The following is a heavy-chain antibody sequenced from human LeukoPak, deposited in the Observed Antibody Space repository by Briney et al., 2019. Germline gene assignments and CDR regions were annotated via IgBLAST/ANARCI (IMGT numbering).Heavy chain of an antibody. V-gene: IGHV4-34*01. J-gene: IGHJ6*03. CDR2: INDIGNT. CDR3: ARLGSVGYYNYQYMDI. Sequence: SETLSLTCAVYGGSFSGYYWSWIRQPPGKGLEWIGEINDIGNTNYHPSLRSRVTISVDTSKNQFSLSLTSATAADTAVYFCARLGSVGYYNYQYMDIWGNGTTVTVSS. CDR1: GGSFSGYY. D-gene: IGHD3-10*01.